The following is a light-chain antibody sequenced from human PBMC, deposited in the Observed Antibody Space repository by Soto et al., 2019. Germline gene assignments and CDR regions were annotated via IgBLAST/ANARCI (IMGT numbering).Light chain of an antibody. Sequence: DIQMTQSPSTLSASVGDRVTITCRASQSINIWLAWYQQKAGKAPKLLIYDASTLENRVPLRFXXXXXXXXXXXXXSGLQPDDFATYYCQQYNTYSYTFGQGTKLEIK. CDR2: DAS. V-gene: IGKV1-5*01. J-gene: IGKJ2*01. CDR1: QSINIW. CDR3: QQYNTYSYT.